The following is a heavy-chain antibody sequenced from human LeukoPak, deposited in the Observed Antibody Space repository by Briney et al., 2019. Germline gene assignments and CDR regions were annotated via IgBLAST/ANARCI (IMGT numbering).Heavy chain of an antibody. J-gene: IGHJ4*02. CDR3: AARTYGSAFDF. V-gene: IGHV3-53*01. CDR1: GFTVSSNY. D-gene: IGHD3-10*01. CDR2: IYSGGST. Sequence: GGSLRLSCAASGFTVSSNYMSWVRQAPGKGLEWVSVIYSGGSTYYADSVKGRFTISRDNSKNTLYLQMNSLRADGTAVYYCAARTYGSAFDFWGQGTLVTVSS.